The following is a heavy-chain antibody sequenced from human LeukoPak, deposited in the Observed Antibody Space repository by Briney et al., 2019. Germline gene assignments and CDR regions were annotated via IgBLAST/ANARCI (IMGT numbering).Heavy chain of an antibody. Sequence: PGGSLRLSCAASGFTFSSYAMSWVRQAPGKGLEWVSAISGSGGSTYYADSVKGRFTISRDNSKNTLYLQMNSLRAGDTAVYYCAKDGDSSGFYLYYFDYWGQGTLVTVSS. J-gene: IGHJ4*02. CDR3: AKDGDSSGFYLYYFDY. V-gene: IGHV3-23*01. D-gene: IGHD3-22*01. CDR1: GFTFSSYA. CDR2: ISGSGGST.